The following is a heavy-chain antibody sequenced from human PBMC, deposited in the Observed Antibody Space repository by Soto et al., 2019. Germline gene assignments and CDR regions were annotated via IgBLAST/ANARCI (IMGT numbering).Heavy chain of an antibody. V-gene: IGHV1-18*01. J-gene: IGHJ6*01. CDR1: GYTFTSYG. Sequence: ASVKVSCKACGYTFTSYGISWVRQAPGQGLEWMGWISAYNGNTNYAQKLQGRVTMTTDTSTSTAYMELRSLRSDDTAVYYCARVGWFGESGDDTQNYSYYGMEVWGQATTVNVSS. CDR3: ARVGWFGESGDDTQNYSYYGMEV. D-gene: IGHD3-10*01. CDR2: ISAYNGNT.